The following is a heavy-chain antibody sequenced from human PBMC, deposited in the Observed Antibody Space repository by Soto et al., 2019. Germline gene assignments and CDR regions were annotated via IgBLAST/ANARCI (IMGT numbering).Heavy chain of an antibody. CDR2: INHSGST. D-gene: IGHD6-6*01. Sequence: PSETLSLTCAVYGGSFSGYYWSWIRQPPGKGLEWIGEINHSGSTNYNPSLKSRVTMSVDTSKNQFSLKLSSVTAADTAVYYCARGRTFIYSSSPEGGWFDPWGQGTLVTVSS. CDR1: GGSFSGYY. J-gene: IGHJ5*02. V-gene: IGHV4-34*01. CDR3: ARGRTFIYSSSPEGGWFDP.